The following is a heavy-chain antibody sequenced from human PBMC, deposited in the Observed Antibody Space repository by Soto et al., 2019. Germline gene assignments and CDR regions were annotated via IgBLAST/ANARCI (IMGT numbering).Heavy chain of an antibody. Sequence: QVQLVQSGAEVKKPGASVKVSCKASGYTFTSYAMHWVRQAPGQRLEWMGWINAGNGNTKYSQKFQGRVTITRDTSASTAYMELSSLRSEDTAVYYCARLPRSSGWYSSHFDYWGQGTLVTVSS. J-gene: IGHJ4*02. CDR1: GYTFTSYA. CDR2: INAGNGNT. V-gene: IGHV1-3*01. D-gene: IGHD6-19*01. CDR3: ARLPRSSGWYSSHFDY.